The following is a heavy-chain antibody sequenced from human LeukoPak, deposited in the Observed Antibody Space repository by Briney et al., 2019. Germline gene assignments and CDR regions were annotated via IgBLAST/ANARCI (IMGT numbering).Heavy chain of an antibody. CDR1: GFTFSNAW. CDR2: IGSSGNT. D-gene: IGHD2-2*01. J-gene: IGHJ6*03. Sequence: PGGSLRLSCAASGFTFSNAWMTWVRQAPGKGLEWVSAIGSSGNTFYADSVKGRFTISRDNSKSTLYLQMNSLRAEDTALYYCAKGTSWMSPYYYMDVWGTGTTVTVSS. V-gene: IGHV3-23*01. CDR3: AKGTSWMSPYYYMDV.